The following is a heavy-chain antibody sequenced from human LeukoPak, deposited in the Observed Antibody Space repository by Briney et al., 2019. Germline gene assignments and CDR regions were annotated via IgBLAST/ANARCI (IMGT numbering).Heavy chain of an antibody. Sequence: PSETLSLTCTVSGGSISSSSYYWGWIRQPPGKGLEWIGSIYYSGSTYYNPSLKSRVTISVDTSKNQFSLKLSSVTAADTAVYYCARHRGGGLIRGRNWFDPWGQGTLVTVSS. J-gene: IGHJ5*02. D-gene: IGHD3-16*01. CDR2: IYYSGST. V-gene: IGHV4-39*01. CDR3: ARHRGGGLIRGRNWFDP. CDR1: GGSISSSSYY.